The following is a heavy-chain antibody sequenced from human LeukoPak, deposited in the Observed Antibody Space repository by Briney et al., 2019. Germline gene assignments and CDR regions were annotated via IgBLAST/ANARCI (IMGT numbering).Heavy chain of an antibody. CDR1: QFTFSRYW. Sequence: GGSLRLSCAASQFTFSRYWMNWVRQAPGKGLEWVASIKQDGIEEYYVESVKGRFTISRDNSKNTVYLQMNSLRAEDTAVYYCGKYSDYGDHEDWFDPWGQGTLVTVSS. CDR3: GKYSDYGDHEDWFDP. J-gene: IGHJ5*02. CDR2: IKQDGIEE. D-gene: IGHD4-17*01. V-gene: IGHV3-7*01.